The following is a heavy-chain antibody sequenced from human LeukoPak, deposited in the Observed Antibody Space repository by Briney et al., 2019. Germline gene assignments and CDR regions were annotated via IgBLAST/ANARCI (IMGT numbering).Heavy chain of an antibody. J-gene: IGHJ6*03. CDR2: MNPNSGNT. V-gene: IGHV1-8*01. CDR1: GYTFTSYD. D-gene: IGHD3-10*01. CDR3: ARAGGYGSGSYSYYMDV. Sequence: ASVKVSCKASGYTFTSYDINWVRQAPGQGLEWMGWMNPNSGNTGYAQKFQGRVTMTRNTSMSTAYMELSSLRSEDTAVYYCARAGGYGSGSYSYYMDVWGKGTTVTVSS.